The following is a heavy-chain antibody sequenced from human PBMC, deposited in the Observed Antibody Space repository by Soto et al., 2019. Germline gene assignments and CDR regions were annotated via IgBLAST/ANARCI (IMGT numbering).Heavy chain of an antibody. J-gene: IGHJ6*03. CDR1: GFTFSSYA. D-gene: IGHD2-2*01. CDR2: ISGSGGST. V-gene: IGHV3-23*01. Sequence: GGSLRLSCAASGFTFSSYAMSWVRQAPGKGLEWVSAISGSGGSTYYADSVKGRFTISRDNSKNTLYLQMNSLRAEDTAVYYCANHVGYCSSNSCYYHRRKVGYMDVWGKGTTVTVSS. CDR3: ANHVGYCSSNSCYYHRRKVGYMDV.